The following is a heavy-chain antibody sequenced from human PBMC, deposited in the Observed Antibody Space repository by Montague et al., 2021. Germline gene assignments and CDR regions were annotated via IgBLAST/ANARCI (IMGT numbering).Heavy chain of an antibody. CDR1: GFTFSSYA. V-gene: IGHV3-30*04. D-gene: IGHD3-9*01. CDR3: ARENKPYYDILTGYSNYYYYDGMDV. CDR2: ISYDGSNK. J-gene: IGHJ6*02. Sequence: SLRLSCAASGFTFSSYAMHWVRQAPGKGLEWVAVISYDGSNKNHADSVKGQFTISRDNSKNTLYLQMNSLRAEDTAVYYCARENKPYYDILTGYSNYYYYDGMDVWGQGTTVTVSS.